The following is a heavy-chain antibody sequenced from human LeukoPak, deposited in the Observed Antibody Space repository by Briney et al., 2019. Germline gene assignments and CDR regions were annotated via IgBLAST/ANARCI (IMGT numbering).Heavy chain of an antibody. CDR3: ARDNDYNPLVY. CDR2: ISAYNGNT. V-gene: IGHV1-18*01. Sequence: ASVKVSCKASGYTFTGYGISWVRQAPGQGLEWMGWISAYNGNTNYAQKFQGRVTMTTDTSTSTAYKELRSLRSDDTAVYYCARDNDYNPLVYWGQGTLVTVSS. J-gene: IGHJ4*02. CDR1: GYTFTGYG. D-gene: IGHD1-14*01.